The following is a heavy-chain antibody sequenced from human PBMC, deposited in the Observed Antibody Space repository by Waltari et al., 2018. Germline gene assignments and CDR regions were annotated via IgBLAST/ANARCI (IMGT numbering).Heavy chain of an antibody. CDR1: QGTFSSYA. J-gene: IGHJ1*01. Sequence: QVLLVPSGAVVRKPGYSVKVAYKASQGTFSSYAIRCVRQDAGQGLEWMGRIMHIFGKANYAQKKQRTDMITEDKATSTAYKELSRLRAEDTAVYYCARLGLRAAAGAEHWSQGTLVTVSS. CDR3: ARLGLRAAAGAEH. CDR2: IMHIFGKA. D-gene: IGHD6-13*01. V-gene: IGHV1-69*02.